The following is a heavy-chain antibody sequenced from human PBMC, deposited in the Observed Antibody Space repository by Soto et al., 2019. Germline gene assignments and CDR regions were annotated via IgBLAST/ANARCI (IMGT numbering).Heavy chain of an antibody. CDR3: AKPTATGGGAFDI. D-gene: IGHD2-8*02. J-gene: IGHJ3*02. Sequence: PGGSLRLSCAASGFTCSSYDMSWVRQAPGKGLEWVSTILVGGSTHYPDSVKGRFTISRDNSKNTVFLQMNSLTAGDTAVYYCAKPTATGGGAFDICGQGTMVTVSS. V-gene: IGHV3-23*01. CDR1: GFTCSSYD. CDR2: ILVGGST.